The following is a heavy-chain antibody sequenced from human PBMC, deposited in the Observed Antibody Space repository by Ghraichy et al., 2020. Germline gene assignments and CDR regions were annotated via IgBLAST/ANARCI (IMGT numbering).Heavy chain of an antibody. CDR2: IWYDGSNK. CDR1: GFTFSSYG. CDR3: ARASGYYIDY. Sequence: SCAASGFTFSSYGMHWVRQAPGKGLEWVAVIWYDGSNKYYADSVKGRFTISRDNSKNTLYLQMKSLRAEDTAVYYCARASGYYIDYWGQGTLVTVSS. V-gene: IGHV3-33*01. D-gene: IGHD3-3*01. J-gene: IGHJ4*02.